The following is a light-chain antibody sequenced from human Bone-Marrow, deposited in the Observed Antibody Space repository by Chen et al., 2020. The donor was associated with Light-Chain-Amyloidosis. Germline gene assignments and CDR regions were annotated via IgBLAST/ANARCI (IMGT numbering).Light chain of an antibody. CDR1: QSLNSY. Sequence: DIQMTQSPSSLSASGGDRVTIPCRASQSLNSYLNWYQQKPGKAPNLLIYSASKLERGVPSRFSGSGAGTDFTLTISSLQPGDFATYFCQQRYISPFNFGGGTKVEI. CDR2: SAS. CDR3: QQRYISPFN. V-gene: IGKV1-39*01. J-gene: IGKJ4*01.